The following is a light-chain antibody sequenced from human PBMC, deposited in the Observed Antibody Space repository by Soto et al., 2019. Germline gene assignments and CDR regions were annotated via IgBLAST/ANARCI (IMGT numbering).Light chain of an antibody. CDR3: QQYASSPLT. V-gene: IGKV3-20*01. CDR2: DAS. J-gene: IGKJ4*01. Sequence: EIVLTQSPGTLSVSPGERATLSCRASQSVGRNYLAWYQQKPGQAPRLLIYDASSRATGIPDRFSGSGSGTDFTLTISTLEPEDCAVYYCQQYASSPLTFGGGTKVETK. CDR1: QSVGRNY.